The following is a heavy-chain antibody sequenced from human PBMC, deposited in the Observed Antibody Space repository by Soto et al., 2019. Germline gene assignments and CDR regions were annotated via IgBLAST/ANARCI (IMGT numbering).Heavy chain of an antibody. CDR2: IYYSAST. D-gene: IGHD2-15*01. J-gene: IGHJ4*02. CDR1: GGSISSGGYY. V-gene: IGHV4-31*03. Sequence: QVQLQESGPGLVKPSQTLSLTCTVSGGSISSGGYYWSWIREHPGKGLEWIGYIYYSASTYYNPSLQSRVTISVDTSKNQFSLKLSSVTAADTAVYYCARDRECSGGTCYNYFDYWGQGTLVTVSS. CDR3: ARDRECSGGTCYNYFDY.